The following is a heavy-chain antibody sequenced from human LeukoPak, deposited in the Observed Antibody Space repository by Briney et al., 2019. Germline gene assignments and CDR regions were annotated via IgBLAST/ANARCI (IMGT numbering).Heavy chain of an antibody. CDR2: ISAYNGNT. V-gene: IGHV1-18*04. J-gene: IGHJ4*02. D-gene: IGHD3-22*01. CDR3: AREIWRSGYLDY. Sequence: ASVKVSCKASGYTFTGYYMHWVRQAPGQGLEWMGWISAYNGNTNYAQKLQGRVTMTTDTSTSTAYMELRSLRSDDTAVYYCAREIWRSGYLDYWGQGTLVTVSS. CDR1: GYTFTGYY.